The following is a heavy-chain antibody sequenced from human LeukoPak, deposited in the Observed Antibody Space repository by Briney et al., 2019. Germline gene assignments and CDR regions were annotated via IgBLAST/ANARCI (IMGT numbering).Heavy chain of an antibody. CDR1: GYTFTSYD. J-gene: IGHJ6*02. V-gene: IGHV1-8*01. CDR2: MNPNSGNT. D-gene: IGHD4-17*01. Sequence: ASVKVSCKASGYTFTSYDINWVRQATGQGLEWMGWMNPNSGNTGYAQKFQGRVTMTRNTSISTAYMELSSLRSEDTAVYYCASHTVTTPPYYYGMDVWGQGTTVTVSS. CDR3: ASHTVTTPPYYYGMDV.